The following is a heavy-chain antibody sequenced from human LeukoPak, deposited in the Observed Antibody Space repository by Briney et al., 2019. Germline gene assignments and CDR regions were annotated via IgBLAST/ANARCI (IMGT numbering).Heavy chain of an antibody. D-gene: IGHD2-21*02. Sequence: ASVKVSCKASGGTFSSYAIIWVRQAPGQGLEWMGGIIPIFGTANYAQKFQGRVTITTDESTSTAYMELSSLRSEDTAVYYCARYGVVAAIPSSGAFDIWGQGTMVTVSS. CDR1: GGTFSSYA. V-gene: IGHV1-69*05. CDR2: IIPIFGTA. J-gene: IGHJ3*02. CDR3: ARYGVVAAIPSSGAFDI.